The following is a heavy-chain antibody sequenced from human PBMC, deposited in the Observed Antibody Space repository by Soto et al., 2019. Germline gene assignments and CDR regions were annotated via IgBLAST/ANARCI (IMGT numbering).Heavy chain of an antibody. J-gene: IGHJ4*02. D-gene: IGHD2-15*01. V-gene: IGHV4-34*01. CDR2: INHSGST. CDR1: GGSFSGYY. Sequence: SETLSLTCAVYGGSFSGYYWSWIRQPPGKGLEWIGEINHSGSTNYNPSLKSRVTISVDTSKNQFSLKLSSVTAADTAVYYCARGGYCSGGSCYTTFDYWGQGTLVTVSS. CDR3: ARGGYCSGGSCYTTFDY.